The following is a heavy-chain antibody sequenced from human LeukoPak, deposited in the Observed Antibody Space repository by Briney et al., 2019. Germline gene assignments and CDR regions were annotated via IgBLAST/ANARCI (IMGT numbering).Heavy chain of an antibody. CDR3: ARSGDPEPNYYDSSGYWGPHYFDY. D-gene: IGHD3-22*01. J-gene: IGHJ4*02. CDR2: IIPSFGTA. CDR1: GDTSRSYE. V-gene: IGHV1-69*05. Sequence: SVKLSCKACGDTSRSYEVSWVRQAPGQGLEWMGGIIPSFGTANYAQKFQGRVTITTDESTSTAYMELSSLRSEDTAVYYCARSGDPEPNYYDSSGYWGPHYFDYWGQGTLVTVSS.